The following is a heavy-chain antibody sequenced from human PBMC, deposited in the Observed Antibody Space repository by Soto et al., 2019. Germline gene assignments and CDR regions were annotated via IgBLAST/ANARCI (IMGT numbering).Heavy chain of an antibody. D-gene: IGHD6-19*01. V-gene: IGHV1-18*01. J-gene: IGHJ4*02. CDR1: GYTFTSYG. CDR3: ARDSNMVAVAGSWRSGGGH. CDR2: ISAYNGNT. Sequence: ASVKVSCKASGYTFTSYGISWVRQAPGQGLEWMGWISAYNGNTNYAQKLQGRVTMTTDTSTSTAYMELRSLRSDDTAVYYCARDSNMVAVAGSWRSGGGHWGQGTLVTVSS.